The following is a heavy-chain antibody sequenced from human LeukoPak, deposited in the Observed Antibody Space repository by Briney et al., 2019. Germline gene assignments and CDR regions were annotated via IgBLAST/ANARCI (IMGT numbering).Heavy chain of an antibody. CDR2: ISAYNGNT. CDR3: ASGRQQLAHYGMDV. CDR1: GYTFTSYG. J-gene: IGHJ6*02. V-gene: IGHV1-18*01. D-gene: IGHD6-13*01. Sequence: ASVKVSCKASGYTFTSYGISWVRQAPGQGLEWMGWISAYNGNTNYAQKLQGRVTMTTDTSTSTAYMELSSLRSEDTAVYYCASGRQQLAHYGMDVWGQGTTVTVSS.